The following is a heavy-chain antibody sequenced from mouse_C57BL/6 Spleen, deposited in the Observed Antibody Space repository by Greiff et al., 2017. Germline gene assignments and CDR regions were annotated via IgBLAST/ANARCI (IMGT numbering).Heavy chain of an antibody. J-gene: IGHJ4*01. CDR2: IDPSDSST. V-gene: IGHV1-50*01. CDR3: ASRRYYAMDY. CDR1: GYTFTSYW. Sequence: QVQLQQPGAELVKPGASVKLSCKASGYTFTSYWMQWVKQRPGQGLEWIGEIDPSDSSTNYNQKFKGKATLTVDTSSSTAYMQLSSLTSEDSAVYYCASRRYYAMDYWGQGTSVTVSS.